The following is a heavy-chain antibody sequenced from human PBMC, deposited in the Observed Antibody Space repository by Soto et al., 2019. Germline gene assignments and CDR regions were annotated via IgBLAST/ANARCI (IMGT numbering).Heavy chain of an antibody. J-gene: IGHJ4*02. CDR3: AKDVGVRGQQLLHDY. V-gene: IGHV1-18*04. Sequence: QVQLVQSGAEVMQPGASVKVSCKASGYSFTKYAISWVRQAPGQGLEWLGWISTYNGDTNYAQSLQGRVTMTTDTSTTTAYMELRSLRSDDTAVYYCAKDVGVRGQQLLHDYWGQGTLVTVSS. CDR2: ISTYNGDT. CDR1: GYSFTKYA. D-gene: IGHD6-13*01.